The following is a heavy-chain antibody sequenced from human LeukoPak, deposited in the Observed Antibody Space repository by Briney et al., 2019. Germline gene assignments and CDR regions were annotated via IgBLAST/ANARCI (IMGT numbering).Heavy chain of an antibody. D-gene: IGHD3-3*01. CDR1: GFTFSSYG. Sequence: GGSLRLSCAASGFTFSSYGMHWVRQAPGKGLEWVAVIWYDGSNKYYADSVKGRFTISRDNSKNTLYLQMNSLRVEDTAVYYCARGPYYDFWSGYSEYYFDYWGQGTLVTVSS. CDR2: IWYDGSNK. J-gene: IGHJ4*02. CDR3: ARGPYYDFWSGYSEYYFDY. V-gene: IGHV3-33*01.